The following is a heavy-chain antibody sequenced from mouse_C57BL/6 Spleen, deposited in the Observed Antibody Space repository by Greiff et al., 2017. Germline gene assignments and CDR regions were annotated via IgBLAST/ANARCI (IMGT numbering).Heavy chain of an antibody. CDR1: GYSITSGYY. CDR2: ISYDGSN. V-gene: IGHV3-6*01. D-gene: IGHD1-1*01. Sequence: EVQRVESGPGLVKPSQSLSLTCSVTGYSITSGYYWNWIRQFPGNKLEWMGYISYDGSNNYNPSLKNRISITRDTSKNQFFLKLNSVTTEETATYYCARDSGYYGSRNWYFDVWGTGTTVTVSS. J-gene: IGHJ1*03. CDR3: ARDSGYYGSRNWYFDV.